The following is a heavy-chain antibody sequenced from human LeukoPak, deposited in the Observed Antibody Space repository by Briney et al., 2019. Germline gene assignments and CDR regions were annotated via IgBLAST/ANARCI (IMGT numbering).Heavy chain of an antibody. CDR3: AKGYGFDSSGSEHYFEN. J-gene: IGHJ4*02. CDR2: ISYDGSNK. V-gene: IGHV3-30*18. D-gene: IGHD3-22*01. Sequence: PGGSLRLSGAASGFTFSNYGIHWVRQAPGKGLEWVAVISYDGSNKYYAESVKGRFTISRDNSKNTLYLQMNSLRAEDTAVYYCAKGYGFDSSGSEHYFENWGQGILVTVSS. CDR1: GFTFSNYG.